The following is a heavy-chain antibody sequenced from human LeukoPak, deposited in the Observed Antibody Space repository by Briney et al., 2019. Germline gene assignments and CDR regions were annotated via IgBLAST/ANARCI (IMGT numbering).Heavy chain of an antibody. Sequence: GGSLRLSCAASGFTFSGSAMHWVRQASGKGLEWVGRIRSKANSYATAYAASVKGRFTISRDDSKNTVYLQMNSLKTEDTAVYYCTRTYYYGSGSQNGMDVWGQGTTVTVSS. CDR3: TRTYYYGSGSQNGMDV. CDR1: GFTFSGSA. D-gene: IGHD3-10*01. J-gene: IGHJ6*02. V-gene: IGHV3-73*01. CDR2: IRSKANSYAT.